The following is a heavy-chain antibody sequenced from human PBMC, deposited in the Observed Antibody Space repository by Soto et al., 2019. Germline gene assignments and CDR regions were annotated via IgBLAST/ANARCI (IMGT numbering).Heavy chain of an antibody. CDR3: ARVTGNYYGSGSYYIWYYYYYYGMDV. CDR1: GGTFSSYA. Sequence: SVKVSCKASGGTFSSYAISWVRQAPGQGLEWMGGIIPIFGTANYAQKFQGRVTITADESTSTAYMELSSLRSEDTAVYYCARVTGNYYGSGSYYIWYYYYYYGMDVWGQGTTVTVSS. J-gene: IGHJ6*02. D-gene: IGHD3-10*01. CDR2: IIPIFGTA. V-gene: IGHV1-69*13.